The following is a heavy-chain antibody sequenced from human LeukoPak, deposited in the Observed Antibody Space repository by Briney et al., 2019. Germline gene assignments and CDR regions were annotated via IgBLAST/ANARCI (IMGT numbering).Heavy chain of an antibody. Sequence: SVEVSCKASGGTFSSYAISWVRQAPGQGLEWMGRIIPIFGIANYAQKFQGRVTITADKSTSTAYMELSSLRSEDTAVYYCARGYCSGGSCPNWFDPWGQGTLVTVSS. CDR2: IIPIFGIA. J-gene: IGHJ5*02. CDR3: ARGYCSGGSCPNWFDP. CDR1: GGTFSSYA. D-gene: IGHD2-15*01. V-gene: IGHV1-69*04.